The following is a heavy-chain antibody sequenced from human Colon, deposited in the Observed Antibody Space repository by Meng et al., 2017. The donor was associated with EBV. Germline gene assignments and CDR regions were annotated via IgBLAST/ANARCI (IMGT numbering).Heavy chain of an antibody. V-gene: IGHV4-34*01. Sequence: VQPQQGGRGLSKPSGTLSLASAVYVGSFSGHYWTWIRQPPGKGLEWIGEINHSGSTNYNPSLKSRVTISTDTSKNQFSLKVKSVTAADTAVYFCARLYPPDQWLLTSDTSEYWGQGTLVTVSS. D-gene: IGHD6-19*01. CDR1: VGSFSGHY. CDR2: INHSGST. CDR3: ARLYPPDQWLLTSDTSEY. J-gene: IGHJ4*02.